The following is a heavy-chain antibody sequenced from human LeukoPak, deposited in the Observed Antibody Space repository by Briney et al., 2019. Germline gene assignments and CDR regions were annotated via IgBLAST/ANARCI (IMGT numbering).Heavy chain of an antibody. CDR1: GGTFSSYA. CDR3: AIAARADAFDL. Sequence: SVKVSCKASGGTFSSYAISWVRQAPGQGLEWMGRIIPIFGTANYAQKFQGRVTITTDESTSTAYMELSSLRSENTAEYYCAIAARADAFDLWGQGTMVTVSS. D-gene: IGHD6-6*01. CDR2: IIPIFGTA. J-gene: IGHJ3*01. V-gene: IGHV1-69*05.